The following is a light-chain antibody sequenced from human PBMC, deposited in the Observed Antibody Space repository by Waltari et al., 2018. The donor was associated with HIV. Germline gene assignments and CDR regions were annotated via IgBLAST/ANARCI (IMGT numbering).Light chain of an antibody. Sequence: QSVLTQPPSASGTPGQRVTIPCSGSRSNIGDNYVSWYQQLPGTAPKLLIYRNYQRPSGVPDRFSGSKSGNSASLAISGLRSEDEGDFYCASWDDSLRNWVFGGGTKLTVL. J-gene: IGLJ3*02. CDR2: RNY. CDR1: RSNIGDNY. CDR3: ASWDDSLRNWV. V-gene: IGLV1-47*01.